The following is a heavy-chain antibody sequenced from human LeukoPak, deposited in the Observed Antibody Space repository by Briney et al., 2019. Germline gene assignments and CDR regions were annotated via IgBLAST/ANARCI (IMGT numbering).Heavy chain of an antibody. D-gene: IGHD6-13*01. Sequence: GGSLRLSCAASGFDFSRSSMNWVRQAPGKGLEWVSYISFSNRNMYYADSVKGRFTISRDNAKNSLYLQMNSLRAEDTAVYYCARDAVGIYRIIDYWGQGTLVTVSS. V-gene: IGHV3-48*04. CDR1: GFDFSRSS. J-gene: IGHJ4*02. CDR3: ARDAVGIYRIIDY. CDR2: ISFSNRNM.